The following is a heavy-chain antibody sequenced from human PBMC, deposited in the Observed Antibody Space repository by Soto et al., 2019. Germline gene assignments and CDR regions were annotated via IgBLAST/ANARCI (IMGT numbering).Heavy chain of an antibody. V-gene: IGHV1-58*01. J-gene: IGHJ4*02. CDR1: GFTFTSSA. D-gene: IGHD5-12*01. CDR2: IVVGSGHT. Sequence: QMQLVQSGPEVKKPGTSVKVSCKASGFTFTSSAVQWVRQARGQRLEWIGWIVVGSGHTNYAQKFQERVTITRDMSTSTAYMELSSLRSEDTAVYYCAAGRVATIHDYWGQGTLVTVSS. CDR3: AAGRVATIHDY.